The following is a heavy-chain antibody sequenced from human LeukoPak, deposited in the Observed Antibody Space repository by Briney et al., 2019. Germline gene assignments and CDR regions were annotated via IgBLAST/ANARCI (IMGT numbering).Heavy chain of an antibody. J-gene: IGHJ4*02. CDR2: ITDRGRTK. D-gene: IGHD6-19*01. Sequence: PGGSLRLSCAGSGFYFSSYEMNWVGQAPGKGVEGIASITDRGRTKNYADALKGRCTISRDNANISQYLQMSRLRVEDTAVYYCTRDMPTGWSYFDYWGQGTLVSVSS. CDR1: GFYFSSYE. CDR3: TRDMPTGWSYFDY. V-gene: IGHV3-48*03.